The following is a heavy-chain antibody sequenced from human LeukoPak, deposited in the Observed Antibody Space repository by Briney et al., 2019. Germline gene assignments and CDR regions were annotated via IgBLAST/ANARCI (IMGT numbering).Heavy chain of an antibody. CDR2: ISSTGGYS. J-gene: IGHJ6*03. Sequence: GGSLRLSCVASGFTFTSYAMTWVRQAPGKGLEWVSSISSTGGYSFYADSIKGRFTISRDNAKNSLHLHMHSLSVEDTALYYCARESGLAGYFYYYPIDVWGKGTTVTVSS. CDR3: ARESGLAGYFYYYPIDV. V-gene: IGHV3-21*01. CDR1: GFTFTSYA.